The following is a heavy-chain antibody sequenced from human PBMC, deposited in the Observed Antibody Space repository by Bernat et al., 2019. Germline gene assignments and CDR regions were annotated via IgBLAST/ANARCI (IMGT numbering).Heavy chain of an antibody. V-gene: IGHV3-30*18. J-gene: IGHJ4*02. Sequence: QVQLVESGGGVVQPGRSLRLSCAASGFTFSSYGMHWVRQAPGKGLEWVAVISYDGSNKYYADSVKGRFTISRDNSKNTLYLQMNSLRAEDTAVYYCAKDGRPHRIAVAGTGLDYWGQGTLVTVSS. CDR3: AKDGRPHRIAVAGTGLDY. D-gene: IGHD6-19*01. CDR2: ISYDGSNK. CDR1: GFTFSSYG.